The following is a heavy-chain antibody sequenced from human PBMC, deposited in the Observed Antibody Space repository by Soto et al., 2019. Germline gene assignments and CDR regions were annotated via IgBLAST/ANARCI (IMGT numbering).Heavy chain of an antibody. J-gene: IGHJ3*02. Sequence: QVHLVQSGAEVKKPGASVKVSCKASGYTFTSYDINWVRQATGQGLEWMGWMNPNSGNTGYTQKFQGRVTMARNTSIGTAYMELSSLRSEDTAVYYCARGLYYDSSGSDDAFDIWGQGTMVTVSS. CDR3: ARGLYYDSSGSDDAFDI. D-gene: IGHD3-22*01. V-gene: IGHV1-8*01. CDR1: GYTFTSYD. CDR2: MNPNSGNT.